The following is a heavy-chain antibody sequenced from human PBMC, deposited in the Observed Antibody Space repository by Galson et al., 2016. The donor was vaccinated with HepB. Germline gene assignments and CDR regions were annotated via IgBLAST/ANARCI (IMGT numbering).Heavy chain of an antibody. D-gene: IGHD2/OR15-2a*01. J-gene: IGHJ4*02. CDR1: GFTFNTYS. CDR3: AKRHEYCPPVGCSVDY. CDR2: IDTSSNSI. Sequence: SLRLSCAASGFTFNTYSMNWVRQSPGKGLEWVSYIDTSSNSIVYADSVKGRFTISRDNAKSSLYLQMNSLRADDTAVYYCAKRHEYCPPVGCSVDYWGQGTLVSVSS. V-gene: IGHV3-48*01.